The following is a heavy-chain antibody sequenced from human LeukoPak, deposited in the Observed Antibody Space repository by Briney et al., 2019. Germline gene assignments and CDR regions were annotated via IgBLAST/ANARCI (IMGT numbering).Heavy chain of an antibody. CDR3: AKSPQWLALYYFDY. J-gene: IGHJ4*02. CDR1: GFTFNTYV. Sequence: GGSLRLSCAASGFTFNTYVMSWVRQAPGKGLEWVSAINGGGSNTYYADSVKGRFTISRDNSKNMVYLQMNNLRADDTAVYYCAKSPQWLALYYFDYWGQGTLVTVSS. V-gene: IGHV3-23*01. D-gene: IGHD6-19*01. CDR2: INGGGSNT.